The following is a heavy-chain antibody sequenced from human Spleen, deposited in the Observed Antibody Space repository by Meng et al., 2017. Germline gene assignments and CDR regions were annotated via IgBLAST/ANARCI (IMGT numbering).Heavy chain of an antibody. V-gene: IGHV1-46*01. CDR1: GYTFTSYY. D-gene: IGHD6-13*01. J-gene: IGHJ4*02. Sequence: ASVKVSCKASGYTFTSYYMHWVRQAPGQGLEWMGIINPSGGSTSYAQKFQGRVTMTRDTYTNTVYIELSSLRSEDTDVYYCASGPTSSSSWYEIDYWGQGTLVTVSS. CDR3: ASGPTSSSSWYEIDY. CDR2: INPSGGST.